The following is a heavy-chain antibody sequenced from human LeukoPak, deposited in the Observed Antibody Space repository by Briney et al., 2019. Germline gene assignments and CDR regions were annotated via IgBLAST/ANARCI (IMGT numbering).Heavy chain of an antibody. V-gene: IGHV4-59*12. Sequence: SETLSLTCTVSGGSFSSYYWSWIRQPPGKGLEWIGYIYYSGSTNYNPSLKSRVTISVDRSKNQFSLQLTSVTAADTAVYYCARDLPGTDYYYYCKDVWGKGTTVTVSS. CDR3: ARDLPGTDYYYYCKDV. D-gene: IGHD1-7*01. CDR2: IYYSGST. J-gene: IGHJ6*03. CDR1: GGSFSSYY.